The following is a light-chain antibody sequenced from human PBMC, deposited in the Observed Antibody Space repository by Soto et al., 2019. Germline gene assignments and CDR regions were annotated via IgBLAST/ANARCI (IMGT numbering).Light chain of an antibody. Sequence: QSVLTQPRSVSGSPGQSVTISCTGTSSDVGGYNYVSWYQHHPGKAPKLMIYDVDKRPSGVPGRFSGSKSGNTASLTISGLQAEDEADYYCCSYAGSYPFVFG. CDR3: CSYAGSYPFV. V-gene: IGLV2-11*01. CDR2: DVD. J-gene: IGLJ1*01. CDR1: SSDVGGYNY.